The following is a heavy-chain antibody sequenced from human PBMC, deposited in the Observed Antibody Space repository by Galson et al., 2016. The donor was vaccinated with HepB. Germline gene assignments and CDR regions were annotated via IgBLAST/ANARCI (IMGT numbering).Heavy chain of an antibody. CDR1: GYTFSSYG. Sequence: SVKVSCKASGYTFSSYGITWVRQAPGQGLEWLGWISGSNGDTNYAQNFQGRVTMTTDTSTGTGFLEVRSLRSDDTAVYYCARGSDDYGDKRDIYYYYMDVWGKGTTVTVSS. CDR2: ISGSNGDT. V-gene: IGHV1-18*01. D-gene: IGHD4-17*01. J-gene: IGHJ6*03. CDR3: ARGSDDYGDKRDIYYYYMDV.